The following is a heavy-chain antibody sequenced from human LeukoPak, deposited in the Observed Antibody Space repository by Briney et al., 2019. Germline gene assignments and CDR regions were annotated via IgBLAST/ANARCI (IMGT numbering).Heavy chain of an antibody. CDR1: GGSISSGDYY. D-gene: IGHD3-22*01. CDR3: ARIPIVVTNPKIVVVYAFDI. CDR2: IYYSGST. V-gene: IGHV4-30-4*01. J-gene: IGHJ3*02. Sequence: PSQTLSLTCTVSGGSISSGDYYWSWIRQPPGKGLEWIGYIYYSGSTYCNPSLKSRLTISVDTSKNQFSLELSSVTAADTAVYYCARIPIVVTNPKIVVVYAFDIWGQGTMVTVSS.